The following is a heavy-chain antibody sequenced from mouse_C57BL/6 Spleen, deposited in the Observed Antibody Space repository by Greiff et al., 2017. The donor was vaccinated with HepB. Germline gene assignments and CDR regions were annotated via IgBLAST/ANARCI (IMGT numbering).Heavy chain of an antibody. CDR1: GFSLSTFGMG. V-gene: IGHV8-8*01. CDR2: IWWDDDK. CDR3: ARIANYSNYDYFDY. D-gene: IGHD2-5*01. Sequence: QVQLKESGPGILQPSQTLSLTCSFSGFSLSTFGMGVGWIRQPSGKGLEWLAHIWWDDDKYYNPALKSRLTISKDTSKNQLFLKIANVDTADTATYYCARIANYSNYDYFDYWGQGTTRTVSS. J-gene: IGHJ2*01.